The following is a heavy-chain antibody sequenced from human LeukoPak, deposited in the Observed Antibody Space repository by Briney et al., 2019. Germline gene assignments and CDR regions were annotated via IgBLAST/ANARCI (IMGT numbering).Heavy chain of an antibody. CDR2: INSRGDIA. D-gene: IGHD3-10*01. Sequence: PGGSLRLSCAASGFTFGTYAMTWVRQAPGKGLEWVAGINSRGDIAYYADSVKGRLTVSRDNSKNTLFLQMDSLRAEDTAMYYCARFRDYKEAFDIWGQGTMVTVSS. V-gene: IGHV3-23*01. CDR3: ARFRDYKEAFDI. CDR1: GFTFGTYA. J-gene: IGHJ3*02.